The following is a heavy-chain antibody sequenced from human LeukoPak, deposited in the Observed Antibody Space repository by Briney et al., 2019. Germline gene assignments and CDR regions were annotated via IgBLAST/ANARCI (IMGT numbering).Heavy chain of an antibody. CDR1: GFTFDDYA. CDR3: ARGRERYYYDSLDY. J-gene: IGHJ4*02. D-gene: IGHD3-22*01. CDR2: ISWNYGRI. Sequence: PGRSLRLSCAASGFTFDDYAMHWVRQAPGKGLEWVSGISWNYGRIGYADSVKGRFTISRDNAKNSLYLQMNSLRAEDTALYHCARGRERYYYDSLDYWGQGTLVTVSS. V-gene: IGHV3-9*01.